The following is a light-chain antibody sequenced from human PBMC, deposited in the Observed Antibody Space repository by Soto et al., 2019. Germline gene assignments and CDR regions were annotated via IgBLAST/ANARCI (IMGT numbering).Light chain of an antibody. CDR2: DNS. Sequence: QSVLTQPPSVSAAPGQKVTISCSGSNSNIGNNSVSWYQQLPGTAPKLLISDNSKRPSGIPDRFSGSKSGTSATLGITGLQTGDEADYYCGTWDSSLSAGVFGGGTKLTVL. J-gene: IGLJ3*02. V-gene: IGLV1-51*01. CDR1: NSNIGNNS. CDR3: GTWDSSLSAGV.